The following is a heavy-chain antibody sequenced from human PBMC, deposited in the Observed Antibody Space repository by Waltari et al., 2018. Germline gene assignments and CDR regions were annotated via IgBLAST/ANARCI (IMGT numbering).Heavy chain of an antibody. V-gene: IGHV4-39*07. J-gene: IGHJ4*02. CDR3: ARTPRTRWLEGFFDY. CDR2: IYYSGST. CDR1: GGSISSSSYY. D-gene: IGHD5-12*01. Sequence: QLQLQESGPGLVKPSETLSLTCTVSGGSISSSSYYWGWIRQPPGKGLEWIGSIYYSGSTYYNPSLKSRVTISVDTSKNQFSLKLSSVTAADTAVYYCARTPRTRWLEGFFDYWGQGTLVTVSS.